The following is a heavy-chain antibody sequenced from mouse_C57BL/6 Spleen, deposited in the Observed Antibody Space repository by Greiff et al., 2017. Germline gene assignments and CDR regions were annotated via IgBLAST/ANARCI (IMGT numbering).Heavy chain of an antibody. Sequence: EVKLMESGGGLVKPGGSLKLSCAASGFTFSSYVMSWVRQTPEKRLEWVATISDGGSYTYYPDNVKGRFTISRDNAKNNLYLQMSHLKSEDTAMYYCAREDFDYWGQGTTLTVSS. V-gene: IGHV5-4*01. CDR1: GFTFSSYV. CDR2: ISDGGSYT. J-gene: IGHJ2*01. CDR3: AREDFDY.